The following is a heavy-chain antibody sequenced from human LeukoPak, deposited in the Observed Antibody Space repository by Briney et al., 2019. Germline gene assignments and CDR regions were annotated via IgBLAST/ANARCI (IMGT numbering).Heavy chain of an antibody. Sequence: ASVKVSCKASGYTFTSYGISWVRQAPGQGLEWMGWISAYNGNTNYAQKLQGRVTMTTDTSTSTAYMELRSLRSDDTAVYYCASLWTYSSSWYDRSNDYWGQGTLVTVSS. CDR2: ISAYNGNT. J-gene: IGHJ4*02. CDR3: ASLWTYSSSWYDRSNDY. V-gene: IGHV1-18*01. D-gene: IGHD6-13*01. CDR1: GYTFTSYG.